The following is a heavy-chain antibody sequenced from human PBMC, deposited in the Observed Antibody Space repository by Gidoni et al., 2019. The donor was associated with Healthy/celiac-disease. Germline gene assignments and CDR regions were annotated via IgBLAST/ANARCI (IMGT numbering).Heavy chain of an antibody. J-gene: IGHJ5*02. CDR3: ARSKAYQYYYYDSSGYSNWFDP. D-gene: IGHD3-22*01. V-gene: IGHV1-3*01. CDR1: GYTFTSYA. CDR2: INAGNGNT. Sequence: QVQLVQSGAEVKKPGASVKVSCKASGYTFTSYAMHWVRQAPGQRLEWMGWINAGNGNTKYSQKFQGRVTITRDTSASTAYMELSSLRSEDTAVYYCARSKAYQYYYYDSSGYSNWFDPWGQGTLVTVSS.